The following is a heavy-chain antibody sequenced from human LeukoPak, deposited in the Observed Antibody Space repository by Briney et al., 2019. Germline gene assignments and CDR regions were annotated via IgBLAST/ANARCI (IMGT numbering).Heavy chain of an antibody. Sequence: ASVKVSCKASGGTFSSYAISWVRQAPGQGLEWMGGIIPIFGTANYAQKFQGRVTITADESTSTAYMELRSLRSDDTAVYYCARDLDYYDSSGSGWFDPWGQGTLVTVSS. D-gene: IGHD3-22*01. CDR1: GGTFSSYA. CDR3: ARDLDYYDSSGSGWFDP. V-gene: IGHV1-69*13. J-gene: IGHJ5*02. CDR2: IIPIFGTA.